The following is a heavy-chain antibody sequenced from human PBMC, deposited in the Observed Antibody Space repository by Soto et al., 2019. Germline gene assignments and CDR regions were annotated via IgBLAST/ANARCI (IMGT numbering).Heavy chain of an antibody. V-gene: IGHV4-61*01. J-gene: IGHJ5*02. Sequence: SETLSLTYTVSGGSVSSGSYYWSWIRQPPGKGLEWIGYIYYSGSTNYNPPLKSRVTISVDTSKKQFSLKLSSVTAADTAVYYCARDGDYYHSSGYYPSGFDPWGQGTLVNVSS. D-gene: IGHD3-22*01. CDR2: IYYSGST. CDR3: ARDGDYYHSSGYYPSGFDP. CDR1: GGSVSSGSYY.